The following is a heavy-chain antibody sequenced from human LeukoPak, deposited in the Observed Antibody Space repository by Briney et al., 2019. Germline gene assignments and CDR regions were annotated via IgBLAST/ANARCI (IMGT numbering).Heavy chain of an antibody. J-gene: IGHJ4*02. CDR1: GFIFSDYY. Sequence: GGSLRLSCAASGFIFSDYYMSWIRQAPGKGLEWVSYISSSASTIYYADSVKGRFTISRDNAKNSLYLQMNSLRAEDTAVYYCAKEFVVVPGNTNYFDYWGQGTLVIVSS. CDR2: ISSSASTI. V-gene: IGHV3-11*01. D-gene: IGHD2-21*02. CDR3: AKEFVVVPGNTNYFDY.